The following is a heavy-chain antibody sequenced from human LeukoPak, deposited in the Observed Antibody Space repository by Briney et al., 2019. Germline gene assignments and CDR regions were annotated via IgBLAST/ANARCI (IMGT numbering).Heavy chain of an antibody. CDR3: ARIRAANAFDI. J-gene: IGHJ3*02. V-gene: IGHV3-7*01. CDR2: IKQDGSER. Sequence: GGSLRLSCAASGFTFSSYWMSGVRQAPGKGVEGVANIKQDGSERYYVDSVKGRFTISRDNAKNSLYLQMNSLRAEDTAVFYCARIRAANAFDIWGQGTMVTVSS. D-gene: IGHD3-3*02. CDR1: GFTFSSYW.